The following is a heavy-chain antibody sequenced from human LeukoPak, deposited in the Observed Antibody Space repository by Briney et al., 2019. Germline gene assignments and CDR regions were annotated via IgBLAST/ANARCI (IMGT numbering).Heavy chain of an antibody. CDR2: INHSQST. V-gene: IGHV4-34*01. J-gene: IGHJ6*02. CDR1: GGSFSGYY. Sequence: SETLSLTCAVYGGSFSGYYWSWIRQPPGKGLEWIGGINHSQSTNYNPSLKSRVTISVDTSKNQFSLKLRSVTAADPAVYYCARGQGMDVWGQGPTVTVSS. CDR3: ARGQGMDV.